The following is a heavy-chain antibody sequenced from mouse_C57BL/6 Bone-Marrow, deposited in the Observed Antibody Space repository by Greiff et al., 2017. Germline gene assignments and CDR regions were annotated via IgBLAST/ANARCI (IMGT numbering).Heavy chain of an antibody. CDR1: GYTFTDYE. CDR3: TRKCYYYGSSFAY. CDR2: IDPETGGT. D-gene: IGHD1-1*01. J-gene: IGHJ3*01. V-gene: IGHV1-15*01. Sequence: VQLQQSGAELVRPGASVTLSCKASGYTFTDYEMHWVKQTPVHGLEWIGAIDPETGGTAYNQKFKGKAILTADTSSSTAYMELRSLTSEDSAVYYCTRKCYYYGSSFAYWGQGTLVTVSA.